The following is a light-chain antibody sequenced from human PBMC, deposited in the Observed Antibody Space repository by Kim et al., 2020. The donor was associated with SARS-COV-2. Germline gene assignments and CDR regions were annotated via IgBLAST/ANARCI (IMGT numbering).Light chain of an antibody. V-gene: IGKV3-20*01. CDR3: QQYVGSPT. CDR2: GAS. CDR1: QSVTSNY. J-gene: IGKJ2*01. Sequence: SLSPGKSATLSCRASQSVTSNYLAWYQQKPGQAPRLLIYGASSRATGIPDRFSGSGSGRDFSLIIRRLEPEDFAVYYCQQYVGSPTFGQGTKLEI.